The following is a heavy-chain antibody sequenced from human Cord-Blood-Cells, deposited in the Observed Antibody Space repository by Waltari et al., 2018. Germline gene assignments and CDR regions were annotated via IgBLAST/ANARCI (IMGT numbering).Heavy chain of an antibody. CDR2: IYYSGST. CDR3: ARDSLSNYYYYMDV. CDR1: GGSVSSGSYY. J-gene: IGHJ6*03. V-gene: IGHV4-61*01. Sequence: QVQLQESGPGLVKPSETLSLTCTVSGGSVSSGSYYWSCIRQPPGKGVEWIVYIYYSGSTNYNPSLKSRVTISVDTSKNQFSLKLSSVTAADTAVYYCARDSLSNYYYYMDVWGKGTTVTVSS.